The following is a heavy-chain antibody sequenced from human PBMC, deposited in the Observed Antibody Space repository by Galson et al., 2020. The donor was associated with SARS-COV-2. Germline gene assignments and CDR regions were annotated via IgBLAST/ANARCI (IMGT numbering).Heavy chain of an antibody. CDR2: ISSSGSTI. CDR3: ARDQGSPGYCSSTSCFYYYGMDV. J-gene: IGHJ6*02. Sequence: GETLKISCAASGFTFSDYYMSWIRQAPGKGLEWVSYISSSGSTIYYADSVKGRFTISRDNAKNSLYLQMNSLRAEDTAVYYCARDQGSPGYCSSTSCFYYYGMDVWGQGTTVTVSS. V-gene: IGHV3-11*01. CDR1: GFTFSDYY. D-gene: IGHD2-2*01.